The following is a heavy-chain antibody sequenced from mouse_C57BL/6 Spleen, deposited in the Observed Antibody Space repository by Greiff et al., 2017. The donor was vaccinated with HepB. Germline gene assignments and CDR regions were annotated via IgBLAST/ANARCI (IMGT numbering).Heavy chain of an antibody. CDR1: GFTFSDYG. V-gene: IGHV5-17*01. CDR2: ISSGSSTI. D-gene: IGHD2-4*01. Sequence: EVQLVESGGGLVKPGGSLKLSCAASGFTFSDYGMHWVRQAPEKGLEWVAYISSGSSTIYSADTVKGRFTISRDNAKNTLFLQMTSLRSADTAMYYCAKKVYYDYGGFAYWGQGTLVTVSA. CDR3: AKKVYYDYGGFAY. J-gene: IGHJ3*01.